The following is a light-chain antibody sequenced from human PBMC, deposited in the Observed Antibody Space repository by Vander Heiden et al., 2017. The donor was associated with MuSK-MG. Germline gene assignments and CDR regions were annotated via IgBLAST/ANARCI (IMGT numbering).Light chain of an antibody. Sequence: DIHMTQSPSSLSASLLDRVTITCRPRQSIISYLTWYQQKPGKAPKLLIYAAPTLQSGVPSRFSGSGSGTPFTLTISILQPEDFATYYCQQSDSTPETLGQGTKVEIK. J-gene: IGKJ1*01. V-gene: IGKV1-39*01. CDR2: AAP. CDR1: QSIISY. CDR3: QQSDSTPET.